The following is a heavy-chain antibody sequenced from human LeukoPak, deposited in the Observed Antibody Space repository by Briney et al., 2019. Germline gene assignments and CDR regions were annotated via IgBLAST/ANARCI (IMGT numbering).Heavy chain of an antibody. V-gene: IGHV3-48*03. CDR2: TSSSGSII. D-gene: IGHD5-18*01. CDR1: GFGFDSFE. CDR3: ARGYTYAHDY. Sequence: GGSLRLSCAASGFGFDSFEMHWVRQAPGRGLEWISFTSSSGSIIYYADSVKGRVTISRDNAKNSLFLQMHSLRAEETAVYYCARGYTYAHDYWGQGTLVTVSS. J-gene: IGHJ4*02.